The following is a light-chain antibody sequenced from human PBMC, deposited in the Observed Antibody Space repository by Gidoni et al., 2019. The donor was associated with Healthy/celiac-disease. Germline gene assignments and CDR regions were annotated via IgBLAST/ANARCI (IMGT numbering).Light chain of an antibody. CDR1: QSVSSY. CDR3: QQRSNWPT. CDR2: DQS. V-gene: IGKV3-11*01. Sequence: IVLQQSPATLSLYPGERATLPCRASQSVSSYLACYQQKPVQAPKLLSYDQSNRATRIPARFSGSGSGTDFTLTISSLEPEDFAVYYCQQRSNWPTFXPXTKVEIK. J-gene: IGKJ3*01.